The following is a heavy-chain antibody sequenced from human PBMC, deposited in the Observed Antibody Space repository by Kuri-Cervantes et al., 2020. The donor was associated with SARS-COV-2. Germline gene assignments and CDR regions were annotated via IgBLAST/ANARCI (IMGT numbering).Heavy chain of an antibody. CDR1: GFTFSSYA. J-gene: IGHJ6*03. D-gene: IGHD2-2*01. V-gene: IGHV3-23*01. Sequence: GGSLRLSCAASGFTFSSYAMSWVRQAPGKGLEWVSAISGSGGSTYYADCVKGRFTISRDNSKNTLYLQMNSLRAEDTAVYYCAKLYCSSTSCYYYYYYMDVWGKGTTVTVSS. CDR2: ISGSGGST. CDR3: AKLYCSSTSCYYYYYYMDV.